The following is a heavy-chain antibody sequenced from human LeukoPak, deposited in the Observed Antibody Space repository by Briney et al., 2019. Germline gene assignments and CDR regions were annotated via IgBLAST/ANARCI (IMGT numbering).Heavy chain of an antibody. D-gene: IGHD2-8*02. Sequence: GGSLRLSCVASGFTFSDYGFSWVRQAPGKGLEWVSSVSESGDDTDNVDSVKGRFTISRDNSKNTLYLQMNSLRAEDTAVYYCSKAPLGACAGAVCYYLDVWGKGTTVIVSS. V-gene: IGHV3-23*01. CDR1: GFTFSDYG. J-gene: IGHJ6*03. CDR2: VSESGDDT. CDR3: SKAPLGACAGAVCYYLDV.